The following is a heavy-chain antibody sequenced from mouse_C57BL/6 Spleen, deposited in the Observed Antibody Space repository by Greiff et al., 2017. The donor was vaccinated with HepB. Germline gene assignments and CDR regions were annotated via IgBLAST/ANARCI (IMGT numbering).Heavy chain of an antibody. D-gene: IGHD1-1*01. CDR1: GFTFSSYA. J-gene: IGHJ2*01. CDR3: TRGGTVVATEFDY. CDR2: ISSGGDYI. V-gene: IGHV5-9-1*02. Sequence: EVKLVESGEGLVKPGGSLKLSCAASGFTFSSYAMSWVRQTPEKRLEWVAYISSGGDYIYYADTVKGRFTISRDNARNTLYLQMSSLKSEDTAMYYCTRGGTVVATEFDYWGQGTTLTVSS.